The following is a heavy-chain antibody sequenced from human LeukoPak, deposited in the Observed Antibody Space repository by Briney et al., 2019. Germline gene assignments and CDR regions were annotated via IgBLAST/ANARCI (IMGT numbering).Heavy chain of an antibody. CDR1: GYTFTSYD. CDR2: MNPNSGNT. CDR3: ARGGRFRGNHHRVAFDI. D-gene: IGHD3-10*01. J-gene: IGHJ3*02. Sequence: ASVKVSCKASGYTFTSYDINWVRQATGQGLEWMGWMNPNSGNTGYAQKFQGRVTITRNTSISTAYMELSSLRSEDTAVYYCARGGRFRGNHHRVAFDIWGQGTMVTVSS. V-gene: IGHV1-8*03.